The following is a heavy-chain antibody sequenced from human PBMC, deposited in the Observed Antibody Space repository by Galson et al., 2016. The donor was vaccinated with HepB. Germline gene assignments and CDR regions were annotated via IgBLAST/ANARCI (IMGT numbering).Heavy chain of an antibody. Sequence: SLRLSCAASGSTFSSYGMHWVRQAPGKGLEWVAVIWHDGSIKFYADSVKGRFTISRDNSKNTLDLQMNSLRAEETAVYYCAREPGFGAYHYYGMDVWGQGTTVTVSS. CDR3: AREPGFGAYHYYGMDV. V-gene: IGHV3-33*01. J-gene: IGHJ6*02. D-gene: IGHD3-10*01. CDR1: GSTFSSYG. CDR2: IWHDGSIK.